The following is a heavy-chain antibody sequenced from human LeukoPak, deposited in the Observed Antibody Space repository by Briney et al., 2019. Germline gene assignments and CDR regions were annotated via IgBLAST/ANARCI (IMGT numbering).Heavy chain of an antibody. V-gene: IGHV3-33*01. CDR2: IWYDGSNK. D-gene: IGHD1-26*01. CDR3: ARDLGATSYCFDY. CDR1: GFTFSSYG. Sequence: GGSLRLSCAASGFTFSSYGMHWVRQAPRKGLEWVAVIWYDGSNKYYADSVKGRFAISRDNSTNTLYLQMNSLRAEDTAVYYCARDLGATSYCFDYWGQGTLVTVSS. J-gene: IGHJ4*02.